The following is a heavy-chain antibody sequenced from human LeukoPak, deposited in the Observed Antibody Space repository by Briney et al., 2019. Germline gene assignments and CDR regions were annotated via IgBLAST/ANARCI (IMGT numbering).Heavy chain of an antibody. CDR1: GSTFSSYG. Sequence: GGSLRLSCAASGSTFSSYGMHWVRQAPGKGLEWGAVISYEGSNKYYADSVKGRFTISRDNSKNTLYLQMNSLRAEDTAVYYCAKDLNLGYCSGGSCYSVAFDIWGQGTMVTVSS. V-gene: IGHV3-30*18. CDR2: ISYEGSNK. CDR3: AKDLNLGYCSGGSCYSVAFDI. J-gene: IGHJ3*02. D-gene: IGHD2-15*01.